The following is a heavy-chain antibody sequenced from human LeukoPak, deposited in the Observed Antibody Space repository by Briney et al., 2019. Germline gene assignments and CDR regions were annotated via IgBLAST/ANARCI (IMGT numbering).Heavy chain of an antibody. D-gene: IGHD6-19*01. Sequence: KPSETLSHTCAVYGGSFSGYYWSWIRQPPGKGLEWIGGINHSGSTNYNPSLKSRVTISVDTSKNQFSLKLSSVAAADTAVYYCARGTAVAGSFDYWGQGTLVTVSS. CDR1: GGSFSGYY. V-gene: IGHV4-34*01. CDR2: INHSGST. CDR3: ARGTAVAGSFDY. J-gene: IGHJ4*02.